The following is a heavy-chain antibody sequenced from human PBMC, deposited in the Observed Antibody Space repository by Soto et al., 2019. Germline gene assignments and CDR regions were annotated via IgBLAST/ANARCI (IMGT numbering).Heavy chain of an antibody. D-gene: IGHD2-2*02. J-gene: IGHJ5*02. CDR2: INHSGST. Sequence: SETLSLTCAVYVGSFSGYYCSWIRQPPGKGLEWIGEINHSGSTNYNPSLKSRVTISVDTSKNQFSPKLSSVTAADTAVYYCARRRRALYCSSNSCYKVTFDPWGQGTLVTVSS. CDR1: VGSFSGYY. CDR3: ARRRRALYCSSNSCYKVTFDP. V-gene: IGHV4-34*01.